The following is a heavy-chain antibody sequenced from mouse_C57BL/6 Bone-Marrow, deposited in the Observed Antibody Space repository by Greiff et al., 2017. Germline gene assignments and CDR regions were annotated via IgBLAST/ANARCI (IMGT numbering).Heavy chain of an antibody. D-gene: IGHD2-1*01. V-gene: IGHV1-81*01. CDR1: GYTFTSYD. CDR2: IYPRSGNT. Sequence: QVQLQQSGPELVKPGASVKLSCKASGYTFTSYDINWVKQRTGQGLEWIGEIYPRSGNTYYNEKFKGKATLTADKSSSTAYMELRSLTSEDSAVYFCARVGNYNYYAMDYWGQGTSVTVSS. J-gene: IGHJ4*01. CDR3: ARVGNYNYYAMDY.